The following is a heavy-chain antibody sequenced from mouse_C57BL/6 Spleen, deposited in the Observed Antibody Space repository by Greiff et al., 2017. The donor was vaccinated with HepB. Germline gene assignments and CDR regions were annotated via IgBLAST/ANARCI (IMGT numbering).Heavy chain of an antibody. D-gene: IGHD2-4*01. Sequence: EVQVVESGGGLVQPGGSLSLSCAASGFTFTDYYMSWVRQPPGKALEWLGFIRNKANGYTTEYSASVKGRFTISRDNSQSILYLQMNALRAEDSATYYCARRGDYDGFDYWGQGTTLTVSS. CDR3: ARRGDYDGFDY. CDR1: GFTFTDYY. V-gene: IGHV7-3*01. J-gene: IGHJ2*01. CDR2: IRNKANGYTT.